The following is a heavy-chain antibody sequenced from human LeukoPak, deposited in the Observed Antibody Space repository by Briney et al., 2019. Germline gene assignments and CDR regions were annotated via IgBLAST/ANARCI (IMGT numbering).Heavy chain of an antibody. J-gene: IGHJ4*02. CDR3: ARSRVSHTTVSTLLY. Sequence: VASVKVSCKASGYTFSSYAIAWVRQAPGQGPEWMGSISVYNGNTEYAQKLQGRVTMTTDTFTNTAYMELWNLRPDDTAVYYCARSRVSHTTVSTLLYWGQGTLVTVSS. CDR2: ISVYNGNT. CDR1: GYTFSSYA. V-gene: IGHV1-18*01. D-gene: IGHD1-14*01.